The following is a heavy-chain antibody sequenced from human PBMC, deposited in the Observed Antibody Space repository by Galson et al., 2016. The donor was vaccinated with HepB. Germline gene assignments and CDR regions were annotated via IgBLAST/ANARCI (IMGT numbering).Heavy chain of an antibody. CDR2: IYWDDED. V-gene: IGHV2-5*02. CDR1: GISVTTFEVG. J-gene: IGHJ4*02. Sequence: PALVKPTQTLTLTCSVSGISVTTFEVGVGWIRQSPGKAPEWLAIIYWDDEDRYSPSLKSRLTIPRDTPKKQVVLTMINMDPEDTATYYCAHSGRTRYFDTWGQGTLVTVSS. CDR3: AHSGRTRYFDT. D-gene: IGHD3/OR15-3a*01.